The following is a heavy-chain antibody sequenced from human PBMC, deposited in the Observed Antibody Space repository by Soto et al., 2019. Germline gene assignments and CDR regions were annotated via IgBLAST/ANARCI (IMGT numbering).Heavy chain of an antibody. J-gene: IGHJ4*02. V-gene: IGHV3-23*01. D-gene: IGHD1-1*01. CDR3: AKGWSCDWDEPLDS. CDR1: GFTLSSYA. Sequence: EVQVLESGGGLVQPGGSLRLSCAASGFTLSSYAMSWVRQTPGKGLEWVSTIVASGTSTYYADSVKGRFTISKDNSKNTLALQMNCLRAEDTALYSCAKGWSCDWDEPLDSWGLGILVTVSS. CDR2: IVASGTST.